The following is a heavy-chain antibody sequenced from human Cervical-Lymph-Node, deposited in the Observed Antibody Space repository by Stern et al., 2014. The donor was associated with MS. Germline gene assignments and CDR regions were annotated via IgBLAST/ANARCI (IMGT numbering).Heavy chain of an antibody. J-gene: IGHJ4*02. D-gene: IGHD3-22*01. CDR1: GGTFSSHA. V-gene: IGHV1-69*06. Sequence: VQLVESGAEVKKPGSSVKVSCKASGGTFSSHAISWVRQAPGQGLEWMGGIIPIVGTPNYAQKLQGRVTITADKSTSTAYMELSSLRSEDTAVYYCARAFYDSSGLYVDHWGQGTLVTVSS. CDR3: ARAFYDSSGLYVDH. CDR2: IIPIVGTP.